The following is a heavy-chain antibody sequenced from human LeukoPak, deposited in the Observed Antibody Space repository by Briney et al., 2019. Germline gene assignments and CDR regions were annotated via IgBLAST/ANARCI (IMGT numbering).Heavy chain of an antibody. V-gene: IGHV4-59*01. D-gene: IGHD3-22*01. CDR1: GVSISSYY. CDR2: IFYSGST. CDR3: ARGRYYYDSSASSGLFDY. Sequence: SETLSLTCTVSGVSISSYYWSWLRQPPGKGLELIGYIFYSGSTNYNPSLKSRVTISVDTSKNQFSLKLSSVTAADTAVYYCARGRYYYDSSASSGLFDYWGQGTLVTVSS. J-gene: IGHJ4*02.